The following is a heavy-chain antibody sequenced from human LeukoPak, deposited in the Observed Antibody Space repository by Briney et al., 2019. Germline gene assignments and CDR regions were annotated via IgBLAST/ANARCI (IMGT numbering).Heavy chain of an antibody. CDR1: GGSFSGYY. CDR3: ARGLRITMVRGVTYDY. V-gene: IGHV4-34*01. CDR2: INHSGST. J-gene: IGHJ4*02. D-gene: IGHD3-10*01. Sequence: PSETLSLTCAVYGGSFSGYYWSWIRQPPGKGLEWIGEINHSGSTNYNPSLKSRVTISVDTSKNQFSLKLSSVTAADTAVYYCARGLRITMVRGVTYDYWGQGTLVTVSS.